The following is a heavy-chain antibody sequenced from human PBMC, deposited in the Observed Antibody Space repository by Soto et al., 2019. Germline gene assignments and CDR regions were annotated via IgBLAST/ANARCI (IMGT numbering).Heavy chain of an antibody. CDR1: GYTFTGYY. CDR2: INPNSGGT. CDR3: ATSKAYSSGWDFDY. V-gene: IGHV1-2*02. Sequence: ASVKVSCKASGYTFTGYYMHWVRQAPGQGLEWMGWINPNSGGTNYARKFQGRVTMTRDTSISTAYMELSRLRSDDTAVYYCATSKAYSSGWDFDYWGQGTLVTVSS. D-gene: IGHD6-19*01. J-gene: IGHJ4*02.